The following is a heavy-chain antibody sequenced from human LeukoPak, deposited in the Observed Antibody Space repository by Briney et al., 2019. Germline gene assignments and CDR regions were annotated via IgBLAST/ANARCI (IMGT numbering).Heavy chain of an antibody. J-gene: IGHJ4*02. CDR3: ARDLNWNFDY. Sequence: GGSLRLSCEGSGFTFSNYWMSWVRQAPGKGLEWVANIKQDGSEKYYVDSVKGRFTISRDNAKNSLYLQMNSLRAEDTAVYYCARDLNWNFDYWGQGTLVTVSS. CDR2: IKQDGSEK. D-gene: IGHD1-1*01. V-gene: IGHV3-7*01. CDR1: GFTFSNYW.